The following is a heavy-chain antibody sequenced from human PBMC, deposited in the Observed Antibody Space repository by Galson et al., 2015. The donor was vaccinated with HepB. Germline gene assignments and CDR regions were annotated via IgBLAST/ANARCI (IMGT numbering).Heavy chain of an antibody. D-gene: IGHD2-15*01. CDR3: ARDSGYCSGGNCDYGMDV. CDR2: ISDTSTYI. CDR1: GFTFSTYS. J-gene: IGHJ6*02. V-gene: IGHV3-21*01. Sequence: SLRLSCAASGFTFSTYSMNWVRQAPGKGLEWVSSISDTSTYIYYADSVKGRFIISRDNAKNSLFLQMNGLRAEDTAVYYCARDSGYCSGGNCDYGMDVWGQGTTVTVSS.